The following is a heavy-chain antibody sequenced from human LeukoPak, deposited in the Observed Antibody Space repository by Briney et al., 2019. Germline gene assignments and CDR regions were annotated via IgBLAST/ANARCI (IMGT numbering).Heavy chain of an antibody. CDR3: VREKLYTSSWGFQH. D-gene: IGHD6-13*01. CDR1: GGSIRSYY. J-gene: IGHJ1*01. V-gene: IGHV4-4*07. CDR2: FYSSVST. Sequence: SETLSLTCTVSGGSIRSYYWSWIRQPAGKGLEWIGRFYSSVSTKYNPSLESRVTTSVDTSRNLFYLNLTSVTAADTAIYFCVREKLYTSSWGFQHWGQGALVTVSS.